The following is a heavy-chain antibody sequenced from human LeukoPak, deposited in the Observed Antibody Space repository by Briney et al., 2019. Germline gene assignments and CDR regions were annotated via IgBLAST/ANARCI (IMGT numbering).Heavy chain of an antibody. V-gene: IGHV3-53*01. J-gene: IGHJ4*02. CDR1: GFTVSSNY. CDR2: IYSGGST. CDR3: ARGPHALEMATTYADY. D-gene: IGHD5-24*01. Sequence: GGSLRLSCAASGFTVSSNYMSWVRQAPGKGLEWVSVIYSGGSTYYADSVKGRFTISRDNSKNTLYLQMNSLRAEGTAVYYCARGPHALEMATTYADYWGQGTLVTVSS.